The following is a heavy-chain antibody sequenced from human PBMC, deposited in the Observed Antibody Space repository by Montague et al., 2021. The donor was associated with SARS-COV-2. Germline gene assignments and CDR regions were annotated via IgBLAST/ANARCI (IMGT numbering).Heavy chain of an antibody. CDR1: GGSFSSY. CDR3: ASHCGGGRCYFGMDV. J-gene: IGHJ6*02. Sequence: SETLSLTCDVYGGSFSSYWSWIRQPPGRGLEWVGQISHGGGTNYNPSLKSRVTISVDTSKNQVSLKLSSVTAADTAGYYCASHCGGGRCYFGMDVWGQGTAVTVSS. CDR2: ISHGGGT. V-gene: IGHV4-34*01. D-gene: IGHD2-15*01.